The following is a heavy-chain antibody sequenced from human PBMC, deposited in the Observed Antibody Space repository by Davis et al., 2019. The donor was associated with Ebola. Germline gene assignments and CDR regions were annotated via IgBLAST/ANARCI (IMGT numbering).Heavy chain of an antibody. CDR2: IYYSGST. CDR3: ARQDYDYSNYPPGWFDP. Sequence: MPSETLSLTCTVSGGSISSSSYYWGWLRQPPGKGLEWIGSIYYSGSTYYNPSLKSRVTISVDTSKNQFSLKLSSVTAADTAVYYCARQDYDYSNYPPGWFDPWGQGTLVTVSS. J-gene: IGHJ5*02. D-gene: IGHD4-11*01. CDR1: GGSISSSSYY. V-gene: IGHV4-39*01.